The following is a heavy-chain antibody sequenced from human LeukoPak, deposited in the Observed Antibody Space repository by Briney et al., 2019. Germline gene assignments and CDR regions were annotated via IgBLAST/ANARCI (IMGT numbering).Heavy chain of an antibody. D-gene: IGHD6-19*01. J-gene: IGHJ4*02. V-gene: IGHV3-9*01. CDR2: ISWNSGSI. Sequence: GGSLRLSCAASGFTFDDYAMHWVRQAPGKGLEWVSGISWNSGSIGYADSVKGRFTISRDNAKNSLYLQMNSLRAEDTALYYCARVSDISVAAYFDYWGQGTLVTVSS. CDR1: GFTFDDYA. CDR3: ARVSDISVAAYFDY.